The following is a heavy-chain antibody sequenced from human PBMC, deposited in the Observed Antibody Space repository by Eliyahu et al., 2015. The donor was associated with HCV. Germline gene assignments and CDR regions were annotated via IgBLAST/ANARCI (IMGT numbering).Heavy chain of an antibody. CDR1: GFTXSXYS. CDR2: ISSSSSTI. Sequence: EVQLVESGGGLVQPGGSLXLXCAAXGFTXSXYSMNWXRQAPGKGLEWVSYISSSSSTIYYADSVKGRFTISRDNAKNSLYLQMNSLRDEDTAVYYCARGGTMMTDWGQGTLVTVSS. V-gene: IGHV3-48*02. J-gene: IGHJ4*02. CDR3: ARGGTMMTD. D-gene: IGHD3-22*01.